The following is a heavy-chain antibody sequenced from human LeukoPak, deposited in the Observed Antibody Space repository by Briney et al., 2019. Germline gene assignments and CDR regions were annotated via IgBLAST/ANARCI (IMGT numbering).Heavy chain of an antibody. CDR3: ARVLGPDYGDFFDY. V-gene: IGHV3-66*01. CDR2: IYSGGST. J-gene: IGHJ4*02. D-gene: IGHD4-17*01. CDR1: GFTVSSNY. Sequence: GGSLRLSCAASGFTVSSNYMSWVRQAPGKGLEWVSVIYSGGSTYYADSVKGRFTISRDNSKNTLYLQMNSLRAEDTAVYYCARVLGPDYGDFFDYRGQGTLVTVSS.